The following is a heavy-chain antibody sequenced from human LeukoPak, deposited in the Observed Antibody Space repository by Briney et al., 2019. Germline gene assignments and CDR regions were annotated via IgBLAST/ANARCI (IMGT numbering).Heavy chain of an antibody. D-gene: IGHD6-13*01. V-gene: IGHV1-46*01. CDR2: INPSGGST. CDR1: GYTFTSYY. CDR3: ARDLQQQLVLDY. Sequence: GASVKVSYKASGYTFTSYYMHWVRQAPGQGLEWMAIINPSGGSTSYAQKFQGRVTMTRDTSTSTVYMELSSLRSEDTAVYYCARDLQQQLVLDYWGQGTLVTVSS. J-gene: IGHJ4*02.